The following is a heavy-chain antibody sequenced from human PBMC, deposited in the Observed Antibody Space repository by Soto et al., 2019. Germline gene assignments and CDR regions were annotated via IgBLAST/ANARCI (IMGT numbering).Heavy chain of an antibody. Sequence: ASVKVSCKASGYSFSSYGLTWVRQAPGQGLEWMGWISDDNGNIEYAQKFQGRVIMTTDTSSSTAYMEVRNLRSDDTAVYYCARVGTNWNFWDTYRSMDAWGTGTTVTVSS. V-gene: IGHV1-18*01. CDR2: ISDDNGNI. CDR3: ARVGTNWNFWDTYRSMDA. CDR1: GYSFSSYG. J-gene: IGHJ6*03. D-gene: IGHD3-16*02.